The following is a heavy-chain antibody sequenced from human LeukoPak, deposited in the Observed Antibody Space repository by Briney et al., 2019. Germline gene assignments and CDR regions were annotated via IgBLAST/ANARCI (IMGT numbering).Heavy chain of an antibody. Sequence: QPGGSLRLSCAASGFTFSSYEMNWVRQTPGKGLLWVSRINIDGRSTSYAPSVTGRFTMSRDNAKNTVYLQMNSLRAEDTAVYYCVRDVWGDRDGFFEYWGQGTLVTVSS. CDR2: INIDGRST. D-gene: IGHD2-21*01. V-gene: IGHV3-74*01. CDR3: VRDVWGDRDGFFEY. CDR1: GFTFSSYE. J-gene: IGHJ4*02.